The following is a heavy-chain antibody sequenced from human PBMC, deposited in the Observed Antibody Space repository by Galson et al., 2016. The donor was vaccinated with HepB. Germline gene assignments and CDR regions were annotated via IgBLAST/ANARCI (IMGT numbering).Heavy chain of an antibody. V-gene: IGHV1-24*01. CDR3: ATGIPVGMVRGVIIRTYYFDN. CDR1: GYILTKLA. CDR2: FDPEDGNT. J-gene: IGHJ4*02. Sequence: SVKVSCKVSGYILTKLAMHWVRQVPGKGLEWMGGFDPEDGNTIYAQKFQGRVTMTEDTSTDPAYMELSSLTSEDTAVYFCATGIPVGMVRGVIIRTYYFDNWGQGTLVTVSS. D-gene: IGHD3-10*01.